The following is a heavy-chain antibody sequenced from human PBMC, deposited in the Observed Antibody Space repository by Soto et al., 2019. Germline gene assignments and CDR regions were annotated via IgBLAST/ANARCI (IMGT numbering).Heavy chain of an antibody. J-gene: IGHJ4*02. Sequence: GGSLRLSCAASGFTFSSYSMNWVRQAPGKGLEWVSSISSSSSYIYYADSVKGRFTISRDNAKNSLYLQMNSLRAEDTAVYYCAREDIVATINYWGQGTLVTVSS. CDR2: ISSSSSYI. D-gene: IGHD5-12*01. V-gene: IGHV3-21*01. CDR1: GFTFSSYS. CDR3: AREDIVATINY.